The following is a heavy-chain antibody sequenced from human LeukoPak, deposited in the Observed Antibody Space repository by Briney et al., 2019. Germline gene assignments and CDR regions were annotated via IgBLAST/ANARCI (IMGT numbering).Heavy chain of an antibody. V-gene: IGHV3-23*01. Sequence: GGSLTLSCAASGFTFSSYAMSWVRQAPGKGLEWVSAISGSGGSTYYADSVKGRFTISRDNSKNTLYLQMNSLRAEDTAVYYCAKAIPFRAGYDSSGYYHEFYFDYWGQRTVVTVSS. D-gene: IGHD3-22*01. CDR3: AKAIPFRAGYDSSGYYHEFYFDY. CDR1: GFTFSSYA. J-gene: IGHJ4*02. CDR2: ISGSGGST.